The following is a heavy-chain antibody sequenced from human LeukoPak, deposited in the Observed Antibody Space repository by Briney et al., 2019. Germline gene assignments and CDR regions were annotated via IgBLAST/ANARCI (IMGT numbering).Heavy chain of an antibody. CDR3: ARDLSTTSNWEWDY. CDR1: GYTFTDYV. CDR2: IKLNSGAT. D-gene: IGHD7-27*01. Sequence: ASVEVSCKTSGYTFTDYVMHWVRQAPGQGLEWMGWIKLNSGATMYAQKFQGRVTMTRITSISTAYMEVSRLRSDDTAVYYCARDLSTTSNWEWDYWGQGTLVTVSS. V-gene: IGHV1-2*02. J-gene: IGHJ4*02.